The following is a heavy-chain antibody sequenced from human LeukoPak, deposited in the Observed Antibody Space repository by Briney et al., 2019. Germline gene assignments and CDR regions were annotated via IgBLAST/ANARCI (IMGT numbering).Heavy chain of an antibody. D-gene: IGHD3-10*01. J-gene: IGHJ5*02. CDR2: INHSGST. CDR1: GGSFSGYY. V-gene: IGHV4-34*01. Sequence: SETLSLTCAVYGGSFSGYYRSWIRQPPGKGLEWIGEINHSGSTNYNPSLKSRVTISVDTSKNQFSLKLSSVTAADTAVYYCARSLLLWFGELSQFDPWGQGTLVTVSS. CDR3: ARSLLLWFGELSQFDP.